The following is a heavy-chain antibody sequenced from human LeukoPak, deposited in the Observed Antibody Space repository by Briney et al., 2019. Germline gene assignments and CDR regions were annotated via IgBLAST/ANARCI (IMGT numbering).Heavy chain of an antibody. CDR3: AAPGISGFDAFDI. V-gene: IGHV1-58*02. CDR2: IVVGSGNT. Sequence: ASVKVSCKASGGTFSSYAISWVRQARGQRLEWIGWIVVGSGNTNYAQKFQERVTITRDMSTSTAYMELSSLRSEDTAVYYCAAPGISGFDAFDIWGQGTMVTVSS. D-gene: IGHD3-10*01. J-gene: IGHJ3*02. CDR1: GGTFSSYA.